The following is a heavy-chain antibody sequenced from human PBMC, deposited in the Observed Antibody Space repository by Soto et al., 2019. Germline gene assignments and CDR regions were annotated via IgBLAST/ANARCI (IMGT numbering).Heavy chain of an antibody. V-gene: IGHV4-4*02. CDR3: ARAGTGGYRGYDVARTSWFDP. CDR2: IYHSGST. Sequence: QVQLQESGPGLVKPSGTLSLTCAVSGGSISSSNWWSWVRQPPGKGLEWIGEIYHSGSTNYNPSLKSRVTISVDKSTNQFSLKLSSVTAADTAVYYCARAGTGGYRGYDVARTSWFDPWGQGTLVTVSS. J-gene: IGHJ5*02. D-gene: IGHD5-12*01. CDR1: GGSISSSNW.